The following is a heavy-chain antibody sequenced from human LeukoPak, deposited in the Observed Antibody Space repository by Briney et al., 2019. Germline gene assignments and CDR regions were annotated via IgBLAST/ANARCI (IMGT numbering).Heavy chain of an antibody. CDR3: ARPRREVGATHWFDP. Sequence: SETLSLTCAVSGGSISSSNWWSWVRQPPGKGLEWIGEIYHSGSTNYNPSLKSRVTISVDTSKNQFSLKLSSVTAADTAVYYCARPRREVGATHWFDPWGQGTLVTVSS. V-gene: IGHV4-4*02. J-gene: IGHJ5*02. CDR1: GGSISSSNW. D-gene: IGHD1-26*01. CDR2: IYHSGST.